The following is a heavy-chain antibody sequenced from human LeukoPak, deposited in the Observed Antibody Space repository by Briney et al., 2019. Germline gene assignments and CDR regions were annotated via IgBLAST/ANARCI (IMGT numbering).Heavy chain of an antibody. J-gene: IGHJ5*02. V-gene: IGHV4-30-4*01. CDR3: VREVKGYGSSWYQNWFDP. D-gene: IGHD6-13*01. CDR1: GGSISSGDYY. Sequence: SETLSLTCTVSGGSISSGDYYWSWIRQPPGKGLEWIGYIYYSGSAYYNPSLKSRVTTSIDTSKNQFSLKMSSVTAADTAVYYCVREVKGYGSSWYQNWFDPWGQGTLVTVSS. CDR2: IYYSGSA.